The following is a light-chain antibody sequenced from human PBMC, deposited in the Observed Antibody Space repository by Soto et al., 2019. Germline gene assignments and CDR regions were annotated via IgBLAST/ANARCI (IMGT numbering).Light chain of an antibody. J-gene: IGKJ4*01. CDR3: QQYNSYPLT. Sequence: DIQMTQSPSTLSASVGDRVTITCRASQSISSWLAWYQQKPGKAPNLLIYKASSLESGVPSRFSGSGSGTAFTLTISSLQPDDFATYYCQQYNSYPLTFVGGTKVEIK. V-gene: IGKV1-5*03. CDR2: KAS. CDR1: QSISSW.